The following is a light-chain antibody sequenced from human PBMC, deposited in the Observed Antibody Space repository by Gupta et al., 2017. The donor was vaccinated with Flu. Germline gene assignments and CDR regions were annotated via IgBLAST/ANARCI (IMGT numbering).Light chain of an antibody. CDR1: SGSLASNY. V-gene: IGLV6-57*01. Sequence: NLMLTQPHSVSESPGKTVTISCTRSSGSLASNYVQWYQQRPGSSPTTVIYDDNERPSGVPDRFSGSIDSSSNSASLTISGLKTEDEADYYCQSYDNDNWVFGGGTKLTVL. J-gene: IGLJ3*02. CDR2: DDN. CDR3: QSYDNDNWV.